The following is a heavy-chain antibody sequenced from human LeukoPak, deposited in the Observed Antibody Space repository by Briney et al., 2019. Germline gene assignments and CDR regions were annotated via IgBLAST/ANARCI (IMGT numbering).Heavy chain of an antibody. CDR2: IYHSGST. Sequence: PSETLSLTCTVSGYSISSGYYWGWIRQPPGKGLEWIGSIYHSGSTYYNPSLKSRVTISVDTSKNQFSLKLSSVTAADTAVYYCARVRGSSGKGYYFDYWGQGTLVPVSS. J-gene: IGHJ4*02. CDR1: GYSISSGYY. D-gene: IGHD3-22*01. V-gene: IGHV4-38-2*02. CDR3: ARVRGSSGKGYYFDY.